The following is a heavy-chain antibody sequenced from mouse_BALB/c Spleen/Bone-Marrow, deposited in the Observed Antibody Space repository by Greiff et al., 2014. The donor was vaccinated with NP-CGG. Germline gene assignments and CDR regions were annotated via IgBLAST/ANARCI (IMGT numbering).Heavy chain of an antibody. CDR3: ARSGKVRNAMDY. CDR2: ISGYYGDA. CDR1: GYTFTDYA. V-gene: IGHV1S137*01. Sequence: VQLQQSGAELVRPGVSVKISCKGSGYTFTDYAIHWVKQSHAKSLEWIGLISGYYGDAIYNQKFKGKATMTVDISSSTAYMDLARLTSEDSAIYYCARSGKVRNAMDYWGQGTSGTVSS. D-gene: IGHD2-14*01. J-gene: IGHJ4*01.